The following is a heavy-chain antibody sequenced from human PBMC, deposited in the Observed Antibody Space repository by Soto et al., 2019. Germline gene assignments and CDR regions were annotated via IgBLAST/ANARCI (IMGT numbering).Heavy chain of an antibody. CDR3: AMVDVYVTPSPQDV. V-gene: IGHV1-18*01. Sequence: ASVKVSCKASGYRFTSYGIGWVRQAPGQGLEWMGWINAYNGNTNYAQNLQGRVTLTTDTSTSTAYTELRSLRSNDTAVYYCAMVDVYVTPSPQDVWGQGTTVTV. D-gene: IGHD3-16*01. J-gene: IGHJ6*02. CDR1: GYRFTSYG. CDR2: INAYNGNT.